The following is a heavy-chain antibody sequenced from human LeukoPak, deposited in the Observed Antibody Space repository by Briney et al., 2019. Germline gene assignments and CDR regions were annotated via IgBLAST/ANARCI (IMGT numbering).Heavy chain of an antibody. CDR2: IYYSGST. V-gene: IGHV4-59*01. CDR1: GGSIINYY. Sequence: SETLSLTCTDSGGSIINYYWSWIRQPPRKGLEWIGYIYYSGSTNYNPSLKSRVTISLDTSKNQFSLKLSSVTAADTAVYYCARVLTTDSYDSSGYYLPSYYFDYWGQGTLVSVSS. CDR3: ARVLTTDSYDSSGYYLPSYYFDY. J-gene: IGHJ4*02. D-gene: IGHD3-22*01.